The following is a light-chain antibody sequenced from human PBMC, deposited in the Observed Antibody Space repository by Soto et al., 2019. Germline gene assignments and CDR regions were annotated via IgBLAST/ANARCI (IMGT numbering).Light chain of an antibody. CDR3: LQYGTSPFT. CDR2: DAS. Sequence: LGLAQSPGILSFSRGESATLSCRASQTVRTNYLAWYQQKPGQAPRLLIYDASSRATGIPDRFSGSGSGTDFTLTIGRLEPEDFAAYYCLQYGTSPFTFGPGTKVDIK. J-gene: IGKJ3*01. CDR1: QTVRTNY. V-gene: IGKV3-20*01.